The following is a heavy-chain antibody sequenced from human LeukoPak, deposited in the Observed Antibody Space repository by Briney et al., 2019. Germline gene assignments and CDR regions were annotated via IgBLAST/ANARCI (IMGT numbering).Heavy chain of an antibody. CDR2: ISSSGSTI. J-gene: IGHJ6*03. D-gene: IGHD3-16*01. CDR3: AKLRLGELRYYYYYMDV. V-gene: IGHV3-48*03. CDR1: GFTFSSYE. Sequence: GGSLRLSCAASGFTFSSYEMNWVRQAPGKGLEWVSYISSSGSTIYYADSVKGRFTISRDNSKNTLYLQMNSLRAEDTAAYHCAKLRLGELRYYYYYMDVWGKGTTVTISS.